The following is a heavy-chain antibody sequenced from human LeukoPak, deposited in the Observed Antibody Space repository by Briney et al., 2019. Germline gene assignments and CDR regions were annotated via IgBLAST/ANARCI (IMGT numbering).Heavy chain of an antibody. Sequence: SGTLSLTFAVSGGSLSSSNWGSWVRPPPGKGLEWIGEIYHSGSTNYNPSLKSRVTISVDKSKNQFSLKLSSVTAADTAVYYCARGRVRGVIITPYYYYGMDVWGKGTTVTVSS. CDR2: IYHSGST. D-gene: IGHD3-10*01. CDR1: GGSLSSSNW. CDR3: ARGRVRGVIITPYYYYGMDV. J-gene: IGHJ6*04. V-gene: IGHV4-4*02.